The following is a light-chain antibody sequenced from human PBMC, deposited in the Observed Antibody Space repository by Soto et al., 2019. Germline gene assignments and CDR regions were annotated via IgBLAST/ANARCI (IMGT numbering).Light chain of an antibody. CDR2: DVN. Sequence: LTQPASVSGSPGQSITISCTGTSTDIGRYNYVSWYQQHPGKAPKLIIYDVNTRPSGVSNRFSGSKSGNTASLTISGLQAEDEADYYCCSYTSSSTLGVFGGGTKLTVL. V-gene: IGLV2-14*03. CDR3: CSYTSSSTLGV. J-gene: IGLJ3*02. CDR1: STDIGRYNY.